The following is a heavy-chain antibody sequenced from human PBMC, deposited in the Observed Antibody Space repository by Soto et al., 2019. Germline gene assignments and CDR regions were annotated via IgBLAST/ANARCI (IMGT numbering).Heavy chain of an antibody. CDR2: IHYSGSI. J-gene: IGHJ5*02. CDR3: ARTLDLENRDSHLSRTPRWFDP. V-gene: IGHV4-31*01. CDR1: GGSISSGRYY. D-gene: IGHD3-10*01. Sequence: QVQLQESGPGLVKPSQTLSLTCTVSGGSISSGRYYWSWIRQYPGEALEWIGNIHYSGSIYYNPSLRCPLPPPVTPSKNQFTLKVNSLAAADPAVYYCARTLDLENRDSHLSRTPRWFDPWGQGTLVTVSS.